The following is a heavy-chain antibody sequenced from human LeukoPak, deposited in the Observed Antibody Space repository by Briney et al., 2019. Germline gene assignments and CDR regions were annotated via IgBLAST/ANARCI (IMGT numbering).Heavy chain of an antibody. Sequence: ASVKVSCKASGYTFTSYGVSWVRQAPGQGLEWMGWIGAYNGNTNYEQKLQGRVTMTTDTSTNTAYMELRSLRSDDTAVYYCARDQVRYCSSTSCHPFDYWGQGTLVTVSS. CDR3: ARDQVRYCSSTSCHPFDY. CDR2: IGAYNGNT. CDR1: GYTFTSYG. J-gene: IGHJ4*02. V-gene: IGHV1-18*01. D-gene: IGHD2-2*01.